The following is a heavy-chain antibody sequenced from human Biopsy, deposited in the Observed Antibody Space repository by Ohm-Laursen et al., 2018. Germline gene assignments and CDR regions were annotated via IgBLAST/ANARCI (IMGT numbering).Heavy chain of an antibody. D-gene: IGHD3-22*01. CDR1: GASISDYY. J-gene: IGHJ4*02. Sequence: GTLSLTYAVSGASISDYYCVWIRQPAGKGLEWIGLIFTSGSTTYNPSLRSRVTMSVDTSKNQFTLKLSSVTAADTAIYYCAKGYTDYSDSSGFSYYFRYWGQGTLVTVSS. CDR2: IFTSGST. V-gene: IGHV4-4*07. CDR3: AKGYTDYSDSSGFSYYFRY.